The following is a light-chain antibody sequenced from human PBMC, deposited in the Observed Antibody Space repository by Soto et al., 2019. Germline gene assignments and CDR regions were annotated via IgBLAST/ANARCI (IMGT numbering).Light chain of an antibody. CDR2: DAS. CDR3: LQHNSYPIT. J-gene: IGKJ5*01. V-gene: IGKV1-5*01. Sequence: IQLTQSPSTLSASVGDRVTIACLASQSISSGLGWYQQKPGKAPKLVIYDASSLESGVPSRFSGSGSGTEFTLTISSLQPDDFASYHCLQHNSYPITFGQGTRLEIK. CDR1: QSISSG.